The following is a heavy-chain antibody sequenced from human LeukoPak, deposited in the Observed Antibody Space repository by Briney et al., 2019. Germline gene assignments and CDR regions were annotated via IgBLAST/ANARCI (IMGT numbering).Heavy chain of an antibody. Sequence: PGGSLRLSCAASGFTFSSYGMHWVRQAPGKGLEWVAVISYDGSNKYYADSVKGRFTISRDNSKNTLYLQMNSLRAEDTAVYYCAKPASSWYVGGPYYFDYWGQGTLVTVSS. CDR3: AKPASSWYVGGPYYFDY. CDR2: ISYDGSNK. J-gene: IGHJ4*02. CDR1: GFTFSSYG. V-gene: IGHV3-30*18. D-gene: IGHD6-13*01.